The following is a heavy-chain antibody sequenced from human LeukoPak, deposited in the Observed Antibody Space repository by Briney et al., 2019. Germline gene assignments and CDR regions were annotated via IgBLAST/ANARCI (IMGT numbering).Heavy chain of an antibody. CDR3: ASEYCSGGSCPTY. V-gene: IGHV4-38-2*01. CDR1: GFTFSSYA. Sequence: GSLRLSCVASGFTFSSYAMSWVRQAPGKGLEWIGSIYHSGSTYYNPSLKSRVTISVDTSKNQFSLKLSSVTAADTAVYYCASEYCSGGSCPTYWGQGTLVTVSS. J-gene: IGHJ4*02. D-gene: IGHD2-15*01. CDR2: IYHSGST.